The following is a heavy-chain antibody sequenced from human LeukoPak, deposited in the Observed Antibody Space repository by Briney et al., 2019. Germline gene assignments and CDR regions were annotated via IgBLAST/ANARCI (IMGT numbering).Heavy chain of an antibody. CDR2: INPDGSST. CDR1: GFTFSTYW. J-gene: IGHJ4*02. Sequence: GGSLRLSCAASGFTFSTYWMHWVRQVPGKGLVWVSRINPDGSSTNYADSVKGRFTISRDNAKNTLYLQMNSLRAEDTAVYYCARHESSGWLEIDYWGQGTLVTVSS. CDR3: ARHESSGWLEIDY. D-gene: IGHD6-19*01. V-gene: IGHV3-74*01.